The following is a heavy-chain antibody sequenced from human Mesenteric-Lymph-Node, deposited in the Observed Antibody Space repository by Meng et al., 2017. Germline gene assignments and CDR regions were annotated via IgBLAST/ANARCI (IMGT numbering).Heavy chain of an antibody. J-gene: IGHJ4*02. CDR3: ARGSTSSGYPYYFDY. CDR1: GGSISTYY. Sequence: GSLRLSCTVSGGSISTYYWNWIRQPAGKRLEWIGRVYNRGDTNYNPSLKSRVTISVDTSKSQFSLEMTSVTAADTAFYYCARGSTSSGYPYYFDYWGQGRLVTVSS. V-gene: IGHV4-4*07. D-gene: IGHD3-22*01. CDR2: VYNRGDT.